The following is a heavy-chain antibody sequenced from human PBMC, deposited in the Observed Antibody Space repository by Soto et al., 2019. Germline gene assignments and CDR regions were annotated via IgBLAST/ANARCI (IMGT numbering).Heavy chain of an antibody. J-gene: IGHJ6*04. V-gene: IGHV3-66*01. CDR1: GFTVSSKY. CDR3: ARDDVLFDGGGCYGVLFDF. D-gene: IGHD2-15*01. Sequence: GGSLRLSCAASGFTVSSKYMSWVRQAPGKGLEWVSLIQSGGPTYYADSVKGRFTISRDTSENTVHLQMDSLRAEDTAVYYCARDDVLFDGGGCYGVLFDFCARGTTVTGSA. CDR2: IQSGGPT.